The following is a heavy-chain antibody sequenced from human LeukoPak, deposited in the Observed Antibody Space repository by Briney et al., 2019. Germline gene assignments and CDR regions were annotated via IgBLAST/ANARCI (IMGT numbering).Heavy chain of an antibody. D-gene: IGHD2-2*01. J-gene: IGHJ4*02. CDR1: GGSISSTSNY. CDR3: ARYHCGSTYCPGVDF. CDR2: IWNSGNS. V-gene: IGHV4-31*03. Sequence: PSETLSLTCSVSGGSISSTSNYWGWIRQHPGEGLEWIGYIWNSGNSYYNPSLSSRVIISADSSKSTFSLKLSSVTAADTAVYYCARYHCGSTYCPGVDFYGQGTLVTVSS.